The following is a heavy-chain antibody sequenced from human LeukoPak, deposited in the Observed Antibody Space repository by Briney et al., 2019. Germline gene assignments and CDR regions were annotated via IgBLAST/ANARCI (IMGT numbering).Heavy chain of an antibody. CDR1: GYTFTSCY. J-gene: IGHJ4*02. Sequence: GASVKVSCKASGYTFTSCYMHWVRQAPGQGLEWMGIINPSGGSTSYTQKFQGRVTMTRDTSTSTVYMELSSLRSEDTAVYYCARGRSITMIVVVPFDYWGQGTLVTVSS. CDR2: INPSGGST. V-gene: IGHV1-46*01. CDR3: ARGRSITMIVVVPFDY. D-gene: IGHD3-22*01.